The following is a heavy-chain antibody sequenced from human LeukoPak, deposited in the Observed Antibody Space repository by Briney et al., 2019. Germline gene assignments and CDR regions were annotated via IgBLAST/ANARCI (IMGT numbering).Heavy chain of an antibody. CDR1: GFTFSSYE. Sequence: GGSLRLSCAASGFTFSSYEMNWVRQAPGKGLEWVSSVSAGSRYMYFADSVKGRFTIFRDDAYNSLYLQMDSLRAEDTAVYYCARESYDSSGYYPRDFDSWGQGTLVTVSS. V-gene: IGHV3-21*01. CDR2: VSAGSRYM. D-gene: IGHD3-22*01. CDR3: ARESYDSSGYYPRDFDS. J-gene: IGHJ4*02.